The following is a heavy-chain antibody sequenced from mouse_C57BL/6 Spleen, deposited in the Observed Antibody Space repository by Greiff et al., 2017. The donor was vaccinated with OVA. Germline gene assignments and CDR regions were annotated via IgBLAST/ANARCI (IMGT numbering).Heavy chain of an antibody. J-gene: IGHJ4*01. D-gene: IGHD2-2*01. CDR1: GFNIKDYY. CDR2: IDPEDGET. V-gene: IGHV14-2*01. CDR3: ARSKGYYDAMDY. Sequence: VQLQQSGAELVKPGASVKLSCTASGFNIKDYYMHWVKQRTEQGLEWIGRIDPEDGETKYAPQFQGKATITADTSSNTAYLQLSSLTSEDTAVYYCARSKGYYDAMDYWGQGTSVTVSS.